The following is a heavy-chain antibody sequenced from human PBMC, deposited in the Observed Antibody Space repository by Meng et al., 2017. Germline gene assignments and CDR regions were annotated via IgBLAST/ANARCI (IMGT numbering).Heavy chain of an antibody. D-gene: IGHD5-18*01. J-gene: IGHJ4*02. CDR2: IYQSGST. V-gene: IGHV4-4*02. Sequence: QVHTAESSPGQVKPSGTLSLTGAVSGGSISSSNWWRWVRQPPGKGLDLIWEIYQSGSTNYNPSLKSRVTISVDKSKNQFSLKLSSVTAADTAVYYCARWVPEDTAMGAYYFDYWGQGTLVTVSS. CDR3: ARWVPEDTAMGAYYFDY. CDR1: GGSISSSNW.